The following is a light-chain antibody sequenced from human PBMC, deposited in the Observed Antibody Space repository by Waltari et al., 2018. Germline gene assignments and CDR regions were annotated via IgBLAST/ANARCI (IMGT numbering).Light chain of an antibody. V-gene: IGLV2-8*01. CDR1: STSVEGFDP. CDR3: SSYAGGSSLM. CDR2: EVT. Sequence: QSALTQPPSASGSPGQSITISCTGISTSVEGFDPFFWYQQHPGKAPKLLIYEVTKRPSGVPDRFSGSKSDNTASLAVSGLQAEDEADYYCSSYAGGSSLMFGGGTKLTVL. J-gene: IGLJ3*02.